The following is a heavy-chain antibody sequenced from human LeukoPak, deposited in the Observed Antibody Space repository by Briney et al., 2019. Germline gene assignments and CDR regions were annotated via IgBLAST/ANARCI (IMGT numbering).Heavy chain of an antibody. D-gene: IGHD1-1*01. CDR1: GFTVSSNH. J-gene: IGHJ4*02. V-gene: IGHV3-53*01. CDR3: ARGPAGYN. CDR2: IYSGGST. Sequence: QTGGSLRLSCAASGFTVSSNHMSWVRQAPGEGLEWVSVIYSGGSTDYADSVKGRFTISRDNLKNTLYLQMNSLRAEDTAVYYCARGPAGYNWGQGTLVTFSS.